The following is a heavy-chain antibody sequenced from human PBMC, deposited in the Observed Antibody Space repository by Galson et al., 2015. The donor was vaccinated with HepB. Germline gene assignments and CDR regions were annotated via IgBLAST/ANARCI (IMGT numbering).Heavy chain of an antibody. J-gene: IGHJ4*02. CDR1: GGTFSSYT. CDR3: ASRNDDSSGYLLY. CDR2: IIPILGIA. D-gene: IGHD3-22*01. Sequence: SVKVSCKASGGTFSSYTISWVRQAPGQGLEWMGRIIPILGIANYAQKFQGRVTITADKSTSTAYMELSSLRSEDTAVYYCASRNDDSSGYLLYWGQGTLVTVSS. V-gene: IGHV1-69*02.